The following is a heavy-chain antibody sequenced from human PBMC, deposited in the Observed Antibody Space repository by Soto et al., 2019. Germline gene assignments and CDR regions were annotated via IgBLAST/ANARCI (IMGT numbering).Heavy chain of an antibody. CDR3: ARLDNWNDAWFDP. D-gene: IGHD1-1*01. Sequence: SETLSLTCTVSGGSISSYYWSWIRQPPGKGLEWIGYIYYSGSTNYNPSLKSRVTISVDTSKNQFSLKLSSVTAADTAVYYCARLDNWNDAWFDPWGQGTLSPSPQ. CDR1: GGSISSYY. CDR2: IYYSGST. J-gene: IGHJ5*02. V-gene: IGHV4-59*08.